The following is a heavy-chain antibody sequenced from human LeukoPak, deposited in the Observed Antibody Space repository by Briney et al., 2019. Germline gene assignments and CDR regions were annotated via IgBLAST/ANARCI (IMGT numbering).Heavy chain of an antibody. CDR2: ISSSSSYI. CDR1: GFTFRSFS. Sequence: GGSLRLSSAAPGFTFRSFSIKRVRPAPGEGLGWGSSISSSSSYIYYADSVKGRFTISRDNAKNSLYLQMNSLRAEDTAVYYCARDGWSIAARPIFDYWGQGTLVTVSS. V-gene: IGHV3-21*01. D-gene: IGHD6-6*01. CDR3: ARDGWSIAARPIFDY. J-gene: IGHJ4*02.